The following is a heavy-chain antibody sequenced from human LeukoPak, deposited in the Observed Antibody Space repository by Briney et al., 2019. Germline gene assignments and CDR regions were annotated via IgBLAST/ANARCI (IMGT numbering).Heavy chain of an antibody. J-gene: IGHJ4*02. D-gene: IGHD3-10*01. Sequence: ASVKVSCKASGYTFTGYYMHWVRQAPGQGLEWMGWINPNSGGTNYAQKFQGWVTMTRDTSISTAYMELSRPRSDDTAVYYCARSLKGYYGSGSPDYWGQGTLVTVSS. CDR3: ARSLKGYYGSGSPDY. CDR1: GYTFTGYY. V-gene: IGHV1-2*04. CDR2: INPNSGGT.